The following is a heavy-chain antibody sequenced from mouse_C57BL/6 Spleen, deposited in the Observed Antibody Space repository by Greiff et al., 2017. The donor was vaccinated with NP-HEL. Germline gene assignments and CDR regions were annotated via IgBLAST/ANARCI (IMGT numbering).Heavy chain of an antibody. V-gene: IGHV1-76*01. J-gene: IGHJ4*01. Sequence: QVQLQQSGAELVRPGASVKLSCKASGYTFTDYYINWVKQRPGQGLEWIARIYPGSGNTYYNEKFKGKATLTAEKSSSTAYMQLSSLTSEDSAVYFCAREDVYAMDYWGQGTSVTVSS. CDR2: IYPGSGNT. CDR1: GYTFTDYY. CDR3: AREDVYAMDY.